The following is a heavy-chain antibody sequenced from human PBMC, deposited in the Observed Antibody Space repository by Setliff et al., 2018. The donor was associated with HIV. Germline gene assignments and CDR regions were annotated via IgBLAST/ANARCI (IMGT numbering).Heavy chain of an antibody. J-gene: IGHJ4*02. V-gene: IGHV3-74*01. D-gene: IGHD1-26*01. CDR2: SGPDGSDT. Sequence: HPGGSLRLSCAASGFTFSSYNMNWVRQAPGKGLEWVSRSGPDGSDTNYADFVKGRFIISRDNARNMLYLQLNSLRAEDTAVYYCAANIMGLSPEDFWGQGTLVTVSS. CDR1: GFTFSSYN. CDR3: AANIMGLSPEDF.